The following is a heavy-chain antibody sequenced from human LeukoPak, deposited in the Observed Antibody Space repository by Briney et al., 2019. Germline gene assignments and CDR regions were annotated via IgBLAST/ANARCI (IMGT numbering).Heavy chain of an antibody. J-gene: IGHJ6*03. V-gene: IGHV4-59*08. D-gene: IGHD1-20*01. Sequence: PSETLSLTCTVSGGSLTYYYWTWIRQSPGRRPEWIGYIYYSGSTHYNPSLKSRVTVSVDTSKNQFSLKLTSVTAADTAMYFCARLGGYNWNPRHYYFYYMDVWGKGTTVTVSS. CDR2: IYYSGST. CDR1: GGSLTYYY. CDR3: ARLGGYNWNPRHYYFYYMDV.